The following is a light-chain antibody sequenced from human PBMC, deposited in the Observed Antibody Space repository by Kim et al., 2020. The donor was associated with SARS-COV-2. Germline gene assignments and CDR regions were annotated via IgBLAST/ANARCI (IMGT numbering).Light chain of an antibody. CDR3: HQYNDWPPGDT. V-gene: IGKV3-15*01. Sequence: EIVMTQSPATLSVSPGERATLSCRASQSVSNNLAWYQHKPGQPPRLLIYGVSTRATGVPARFSGSGSGTDFTLTVSSLQSEDFAVYYCHQYNDWPPGDTFGQGTKLEI. CDR2: GVS. J-gene: IGKJ2*01. CDR1: QSVSNN.